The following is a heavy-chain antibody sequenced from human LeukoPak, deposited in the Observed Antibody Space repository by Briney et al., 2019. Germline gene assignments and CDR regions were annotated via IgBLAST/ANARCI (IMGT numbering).Heavy chain of an antibody. Sequence: SETLSLTCAVYGASFSGHYWSWIRQPPGMGLEWIGESTHSGSTNYNPSLKSRATISVDTSKNQFSLKVRSVTAADTAVYYCARLRPGLVDYWGQGTLVTVSS. V-gene: IGHV4-34*01. D-gene: IGHD5-12*01. CDR1: GASFSGHY. CDR3: ARLRPGLVDY. J-gene: IGHJ4*02. CDR2: STHSGST.